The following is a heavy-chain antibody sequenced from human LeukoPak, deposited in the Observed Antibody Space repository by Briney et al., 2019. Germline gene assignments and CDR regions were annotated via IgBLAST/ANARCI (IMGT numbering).Heavy chain of an antibody. CDR2: ASGSGETT. CDR3: AKDTYFYGSATYSSDF. J-gene: IGHJ4*01. Sequence: PGGSLRLSCSASGFTFSTCAMSWVRQAPGRGLEWVSGASGSGETTYYVDSVKGRFTTSRDNSKNALFLQMSGLTVEDTAVYYCAKDTYFYGSATYSSDFWGPGTLVTVSS. V-gene: IGHV3-23*01. CDR1: GFTFSTCA. D-gene: IGHD3-10*01.